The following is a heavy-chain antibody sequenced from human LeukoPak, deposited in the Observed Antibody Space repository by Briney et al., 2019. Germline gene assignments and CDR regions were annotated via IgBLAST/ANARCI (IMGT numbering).Heavy chain of an antibody. V-gene: IGHV3-48*04. CDR2: ISCSSSTI. Sequence: GGSLRLSCAASGFTFSSYSMNWVRQAPGKGLEWVSYISCSSSTIYYADSVKGRFTISRDNAKNSLYLQMNSLRAEDTAVYYCARGAPYYDFWSGYLKYWGQGTLVTVSS. D-gene: IGHD3-3*01. J-gene: IGHJ4*02. CDR1: GFTFSSYS. CDR3: ARGAPYYDFWSGYLKY.